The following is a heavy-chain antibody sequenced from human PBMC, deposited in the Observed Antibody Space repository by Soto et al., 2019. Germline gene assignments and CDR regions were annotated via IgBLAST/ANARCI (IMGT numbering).Heavy chain of an antibody. Sequence: ASVKVSCKASGYTFTSYAMHWVRQAPGQRLEWMGWINAGNGNTKYSQKFQGRVTITRDTSASTAYMELSSLRSEDTAVYYCARGSSGAFPYYMDVWGKGTTVTVSS. CDR1: GYTFTSYA. CDR3: ARGSSGAFPYYMDV. V-gene: IGHV1-3*01. CDR2: INAGNGNT. J-gene: IGHJ6*03.